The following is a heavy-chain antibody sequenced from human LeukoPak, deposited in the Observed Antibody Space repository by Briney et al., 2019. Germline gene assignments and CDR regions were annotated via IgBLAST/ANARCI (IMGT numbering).Heavy chain of an antibody. V-gene: IGHV3-53*01. D-gene: IGHD1-26*01. CDR1: GFTVSSNY. Sequence: PGGSLRLSCAASGFTVSSNYMSWVRQAPGKGLEWVSIIYAGGSTDYADSVKGRFTISRDNSKNTLYLQMNGLRTEDTAVYYCATSRGSSFDYWGQGTLVTVSS. CDR2: IYAGGST. CDR3: ATSRGSSFDY. J-gene: IGHJ4*02.